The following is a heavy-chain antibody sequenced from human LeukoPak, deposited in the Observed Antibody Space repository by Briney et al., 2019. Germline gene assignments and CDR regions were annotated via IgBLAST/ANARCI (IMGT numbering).Heavy chain of an antibody. J-gene: IGHJ4*02. CDR1: GFTFSSYS. CDR3: ARAGVASIDY. CDR2: ISSSGSTI. D-gene: IGHD3-3*01. V-gene: IGHV3-48*01. Sequence: GGSLRLSCAASGFTFSSYSMNWVRQAPGKGLEWVSYISSSGSTIYYADSVKGRFTISRDNAKNSLYLQMNSLRAEDTAVYYCARAGVASIDYWGQGTLVTVSS.